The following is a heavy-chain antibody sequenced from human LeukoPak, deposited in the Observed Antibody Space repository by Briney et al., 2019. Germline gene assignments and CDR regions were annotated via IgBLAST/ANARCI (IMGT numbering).Heavy chain of an antibody. J-gene: IGHJ6*03. Sequence: GGSLRLSCAASGFTFSSYWMHWVRQAPGKGLVWVSRINSDGSSTSYADSVKGRFTISRDNSKNTLYLQMGSLRAEDMAVYYCARAGRRFGSGTYYYMDVWGKGTTVTISS. D-gene: IGHD3-10*01. V-gene: IGHV3-74*01. CDR3: ARAGRRFGSGTYYYMDV. CDR2: INSDGSST. CDR1: GFTFSSYW.